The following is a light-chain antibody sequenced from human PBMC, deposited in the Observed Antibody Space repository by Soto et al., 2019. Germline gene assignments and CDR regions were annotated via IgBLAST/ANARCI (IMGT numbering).Light chain of an antibody. CDR2: FTS. Sequence: DIQMTQSPSSLSASVGDRVTITCRASQSISGYLNWYRRRPVRAPDLLIYFTSNLESGVPSRFSGSGSGTHFTLTISSLEPEDFGTYFCQQSDNIPWTFGQGTRVEI. V-gene: IGKV1-39*01. J-gene: IGKJ1*01. CDR1: QSISGY. CDR3: QQSDNIPWT.